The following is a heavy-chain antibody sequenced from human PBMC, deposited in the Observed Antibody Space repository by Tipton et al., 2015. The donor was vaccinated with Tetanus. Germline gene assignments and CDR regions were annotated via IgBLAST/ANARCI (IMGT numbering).Heavy chain of an antibody. V-gene: IGHV4-34*01. J-gene: IGHJ4*02. CDR2: INHSGST. CDR3: ARGPYDILTGYGGAFDY. CDR1: GGSFSGYY. Sequence: TLSLTCAVYGGSFSGYYWSWIRQPPGKGLEWIGEINHSGSTNYNPSLKSRVTISVDTSKNQFSLKLSSVTAADTAVYYCARGPYDILTGYGGAFDYWGQGTLVTVSS. D-gene: IGHD3-9*01.